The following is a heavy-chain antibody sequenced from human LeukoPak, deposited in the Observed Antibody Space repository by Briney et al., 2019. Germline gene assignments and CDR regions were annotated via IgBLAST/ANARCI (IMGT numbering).Heavy chain of an antibody. J-gene: IGHJ4*02. D-gene: IGHD3-9*01. CDR3: AKDPDYDILTGTTFDS. V-gene: IGHV3-23*01. CDR1: GFTFSSYA. Sequence: GGSLRPSCAASGFTFSSYAMSWVRQAPGKGLEWVSGINDNGGRTYYIDSVRGRFTISRDNSKNTLYLQMNSLRADDTAVYYCAKDPDYDILTGTTFDSWGQGTLVSVS. CDR2: INDNGGRT.